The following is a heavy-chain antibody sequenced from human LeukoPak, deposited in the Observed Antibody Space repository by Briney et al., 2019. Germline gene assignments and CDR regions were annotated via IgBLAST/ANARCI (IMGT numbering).Heavy chain of an antibody. D-gene: IGHD4-17*01. CDR1: GYTLTGYY. CDR3: AREFRFLDGSGDYILWYFDL. V-gene: IGHV1-2*06. J-gene: IGHJ2*01. Sequence: ASVKVSCKASGYTLTGYYIHWVRQAPGQGLEWMGRINFNSGDTRYAQHFQGRVSMTRDTSINTAYMELSGLESDDTAVYYCAREFRFLDGSGDYILWYFDLWGRGTLAIVSA. CDR2: INFNSGDT.